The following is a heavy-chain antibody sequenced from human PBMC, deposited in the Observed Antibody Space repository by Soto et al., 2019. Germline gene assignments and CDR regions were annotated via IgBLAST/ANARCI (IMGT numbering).Heavy chain of an antibody. Sequence: SETLSLTCDVYGVSFSGYYWSCVRHPPGKGLEWIGEINHSGRTNYNPSLKSRVTISLDTPKNQFSLKLTSVTAADTAVYYCARVATMVRGVVYYYYGVEVLGQGTTDRVFS. CDR3: ARVATMVRGVVYYYYGVEV. D-gene: IGHD3-10*01. CDR2: INHSGRT. J-gene: IGHJ6*01. V-gene: IGHV4-34*01. CDR1: GVSFSGYY.